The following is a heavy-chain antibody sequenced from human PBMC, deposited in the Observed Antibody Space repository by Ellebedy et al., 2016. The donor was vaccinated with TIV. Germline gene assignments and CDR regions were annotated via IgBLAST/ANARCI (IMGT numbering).Heavy chain of an antibody. CDR3: ARAGGNAFDV. J-gene: IGHJ3*01. CDR2: IYYSET. D-gene: IGHD3-16*01. CDR1: GGFISSGGYY. V-gene: IGHV4-31*02. Sequence: MPSETLSLTCTVSGGFISSGGYYWSWIRQHPGKGLEWIGYIYYSETSYNPSLKSRVTISVDTSKNQFSLNLSSVTAADTAVYYCARAGGNAFDVWGQGTMVTVSS.